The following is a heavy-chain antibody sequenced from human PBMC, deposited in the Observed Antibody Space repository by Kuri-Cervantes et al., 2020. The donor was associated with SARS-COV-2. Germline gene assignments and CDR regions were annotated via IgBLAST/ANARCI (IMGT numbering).Heavy chain of an antibody. V-gene: IGHV4-39*01. CDR1: GGSISSSSYY. CDR3: ARHEVLITFGGVIVSYFDY. Sequence: SLRLACTVSGGSISSSSYYWGWIRQPPGKGLEWFGSIYYSGSTYYNPSLKSRFTISVDTSKNQFSLKLSSVTAADTAVYYCARHEVLITFGGVIVSYFDYWGQGTLVIVSS. J-gene: IGHJ4*02. D-gene: IGHD3-16*02. CDR2: IYYSGST.